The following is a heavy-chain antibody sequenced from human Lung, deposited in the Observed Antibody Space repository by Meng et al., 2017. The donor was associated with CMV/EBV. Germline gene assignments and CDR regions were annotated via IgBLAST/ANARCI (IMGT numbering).Heavy chain of an antibody. D-gene: IGHD3-10*01. Sequence: SETLSLXCTVSGGSISSGGYYWSWIRQHPGKGLEWIGYIDYSGSTYYNPSLKRRVTISVDTSKNQFSLKLSSVTAADTAVYYCASKPDYYGSGSYYYYGMDVWGQGTTVXVSS. J-gene: IGHJ6*02. CDR2: IDYSGST. V-gene: IGHV4-31*03. CDR3: ASKPDYYGSGSYYYYGMDV. CDR1: GGSISSGGYY.